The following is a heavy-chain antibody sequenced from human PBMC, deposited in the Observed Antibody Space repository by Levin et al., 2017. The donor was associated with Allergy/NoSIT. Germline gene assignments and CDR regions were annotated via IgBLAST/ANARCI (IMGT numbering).Heavy chain of an antibody. Sequence: GGSLRLSCAVSGFTVSSIYMSWVRQAAGKGPEWVSVIYTGGSIYYADSVKGRFTISRDNSKNTVYLQMNSLRVEDTAVYYCAGSLPFDPWGQGTLVTVSS. CDR2: IYTGGSI. CDR3: AGSLPFDP. CDR1: GFTVSSIY. J-gene: IGHJ5*02. V-gene: IGHV3-66*01. D-gene: IGHD2-2*01.